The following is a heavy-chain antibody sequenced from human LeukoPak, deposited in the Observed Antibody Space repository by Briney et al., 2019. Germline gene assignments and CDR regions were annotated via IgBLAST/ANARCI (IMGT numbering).Heavy chain of an antibody. Sequence: GGSLRLSCAASGFSLNIYDMVWVRQAPGKGLEWIASTGLSSSYIGYADSVKGRFTISRDNAKNTLYLQMNSLRAEDTAVYYCARVGMVRGYYFDYWGQGTLVTVSS. D-gene: IGHD3-10*01. CDR3: ARVGMVRGYYFDY. J-gene: IGHJ4*02. V-gene: IGHV3-21*01. CDR2: TGLSSSYI. CDR1: GFSLNIYD.